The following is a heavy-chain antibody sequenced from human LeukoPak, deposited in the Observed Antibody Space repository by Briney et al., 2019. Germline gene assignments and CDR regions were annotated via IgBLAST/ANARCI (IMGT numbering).Heavy chain of an antibody. Sequence: GGSLRLSCAASGFTFSNYGMHWIRQAPGKGLEWVAVISYDENNKYYTDSVKGRFTISRDNSKNTLYLQMNSLRAEDTAVYFCARDDGWEDYWGQGTLVTVSS. CDR3: ARDDGWEDY. J-gene: IGHJ4*02. CDR2: ISYDENNK. V-gene: IGHV3-30*03. CDR1: GFTFSNYG. D-gene: IGHD5-24*01.